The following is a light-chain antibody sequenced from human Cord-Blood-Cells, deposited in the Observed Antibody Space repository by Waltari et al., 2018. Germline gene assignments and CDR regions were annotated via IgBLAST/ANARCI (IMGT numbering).Light chain of an antibody. V-gene: IGLV2-23*01. CDR3: CSYAGSSTSWV. J-gene: IGLJ3*02. CDR2: EGS. CDR1: SSDVGSYNL. Sequence: QSALTQPASVSGSPGQSITISCTGTSSDVGSYNLVSWYQQHPGKAPKLMIYEGSKRPSGVSTRFSGSKASNTASLTISGLQAEDEADYYCCSYAGSSTSWVFGGGTKLTVL.